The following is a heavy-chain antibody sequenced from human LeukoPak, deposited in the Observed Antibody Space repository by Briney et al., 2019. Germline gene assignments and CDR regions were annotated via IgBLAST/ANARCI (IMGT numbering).Heavy chain of an antibody. Sequence: GGSLRLSCAASGFTFSDYYMSWIRQAPGKGLEWVSYISGSSSYIDYADSVKGRFTISRDNAKNSLYLQMNSLRAEDTAMYYCARVASGYDVFDIWGQGTMVTVSS. D-gene: IGHD3-3*01. CDR3: ARVASGYDVFDI. CDR1: GFTFSDYY. CDR2: ISGSSSYI. J-gene: IGHJ3*02. V-gene: IGHV3-11*05.